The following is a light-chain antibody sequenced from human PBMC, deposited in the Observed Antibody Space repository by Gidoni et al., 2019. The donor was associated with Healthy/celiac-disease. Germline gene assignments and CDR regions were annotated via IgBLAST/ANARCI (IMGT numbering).Light chain of an antibody. J-gene: IGLJ3*02. CDR2: DVS. V-gene: IGLV2-14*03. CDR1: SSAVGGYNY. CDR3: SSYTSSSTWV. Sequence: QSALTHPAPVSVSPGQSITISCTGTSSAVGGYNYVSWYQQHPGKAPILMIYDVSNRPSGVSSRFSGSKSGNTASLTISGLQAEDEADYYCSSYTSSSTWVFGGGTKLTVL.